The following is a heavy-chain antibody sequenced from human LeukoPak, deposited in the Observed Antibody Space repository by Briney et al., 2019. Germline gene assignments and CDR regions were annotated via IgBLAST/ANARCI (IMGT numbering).Heavy chain of an antibody. J-gene: IGHJ4*02. V-gene: IGHV4-61*02. Sequence: SQTLSLTCTVSGGSISSGSYYWSWIRQPAGKGLEWIGRIYTSGSTNYNPSLKSRVTISVDTSKNQFSLKLSSVTAADPAVYYCAREKLLAYDYWGQGTLVTVSS. CDR1: GGSISSGSYY. CDR2: IYTSGST. D-gene: IGHD1-26*01. CDR3: AREKLLAYDY.